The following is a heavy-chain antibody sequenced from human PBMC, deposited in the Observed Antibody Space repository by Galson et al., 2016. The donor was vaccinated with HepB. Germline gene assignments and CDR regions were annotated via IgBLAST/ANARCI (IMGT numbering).Heavy chain of an antibody. CDR3: AAPTSVAAIEN. V-gene: IGHV4-39*07. CDR2: IYYSGST. D-gene: IGHD6-13*01. J-gene: IGHJ4*02. CDR1: GGSISSSSYY. Sequence: ETLSLTCTVSGGSISSSSYYWGWIRQPPGKGLEWIGSIYYSGSTYYNPSLKSRVTISVDTSKNQFSLKLSSVAAADTAVYYCAAPTSVAAIENWGLGTLVTVSS.